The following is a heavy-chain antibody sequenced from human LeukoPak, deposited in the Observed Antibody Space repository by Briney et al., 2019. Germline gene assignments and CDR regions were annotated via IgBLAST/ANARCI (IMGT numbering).Heavy chain of an antibody. Sequence: SETLSLTCTVSGGSISSYYWSWIRQPAGKGLEWIGRIYTSGSTNYSPSLTSRVAISVDTSRNQFSLKLKSVTAADTAVYYCARYYYDSSGPTFDYWGQGTLVTVSS. J-gene: IGHJ4*02. V-gene: IGHV4-4*07. CDR2: IYTSGST. CDR1: GGSISSYY. D-gene: IGHD3-22*01. CDR3: ARYYYDSSGPTFDY.